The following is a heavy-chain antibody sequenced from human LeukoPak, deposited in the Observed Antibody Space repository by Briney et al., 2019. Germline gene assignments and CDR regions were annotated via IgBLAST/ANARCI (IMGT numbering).Heavy chain of an antibody. CDR3: ARDLLGSGSYYVPHYFDY. CDR2: INPNSGGT. D-gene: IGHD3-10*01. Sequence: ASVKVSCKASGYTFTGYYMHWVRQAPGQGLEWMGWINPNSGGTNYAQKFQGRVTMTRDTSISTAYMELSRLRSDDTAVYYCARDLLGSGSYYVPHYFDYWGQGTLVTVSS. V-gene: IGHV1-2*02. CDR1: GYTFTGYY. J-gene: IGHJ4*02.